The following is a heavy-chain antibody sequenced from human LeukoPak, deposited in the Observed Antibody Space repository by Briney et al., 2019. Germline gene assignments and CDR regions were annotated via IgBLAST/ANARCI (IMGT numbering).Heavy chain of an antibody. CDR2: IYSDNT. D-gene: IGHD4/OR15-4a*01. Sequence: GGSLRLSCTVSGFTVSSNSMSWVRQAPGKGLEWVSFIYSDNTHYSDSVKGRFTISRDNSKNTLYLQMNSLRAEDTAVYYCARRAGAYSHPYDYGGQGTLVTVSS. V-gene: IGHV3-53*01. J-gene: IGHJ4*02. CDR1: GFTVSSNS. CDR3: ARRAGAYSHPYDY.